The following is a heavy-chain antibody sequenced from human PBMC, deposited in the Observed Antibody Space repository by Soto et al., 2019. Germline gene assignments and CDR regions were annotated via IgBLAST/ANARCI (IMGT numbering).Heavy chain of an antibody. CDR2: IYYSGST. V-gene: IGHV4-31*03. Sequence: QVQLQESGPGLVKPSQTLSLTCTVSGGSISSGGYYWSWIRQHPGKGLEWIGYIYYSGSTYYNPSLKSRVTISVDTSKNQFSLKLSSVTAAATAVYYCARDRPPHPRGMDVWGQGTTVTVSS. J-gene: IGHJ6*02. CDR3: ARDRPPHPRGMDV. CDR1: GGSISSGGYY.